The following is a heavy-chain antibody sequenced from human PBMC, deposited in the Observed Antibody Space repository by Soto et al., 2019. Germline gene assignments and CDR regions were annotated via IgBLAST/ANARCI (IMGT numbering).Heavy chain of an antibody. J-gene: IGHJ6*02. CDR3: ARHWRSTVTTSGYNAIPSPIYGMDV. V-gene: IGHV5-10-1*01. Sequence: GESLNTSCKGSGNSFTSYWIRWVLQMPGKGLEGTPTIAPSDSYTNYSPSFQGHVTISADKSISTAYLQWSSLKASDTAMYYCARHWRSTVTTSGYNAIPSPIYGMDVWGQGTPVTVSS. CDR2: IAPSDSYT. D-gene: IGHD4-17*01. CDR1: GNSFTSYW.